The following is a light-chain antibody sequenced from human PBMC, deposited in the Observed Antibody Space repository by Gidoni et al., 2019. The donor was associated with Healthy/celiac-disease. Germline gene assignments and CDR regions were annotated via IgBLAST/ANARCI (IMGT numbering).Light chain of an antibody. V-gene: IGKV1-5*03. J-gene: IGKJ1*01. Sequence: DIQMTQSPSTLSASVGDRVTITCRASQSISSWLAWYQQNPGKAPKLLIYKASSLESGVPSRFSGSGSGTEFTLTISSLQPDDFATYYCQRSETFGQGTKVEIK. CDR2: KAS. CDR1: QSISSW. CDR3: QRSET.